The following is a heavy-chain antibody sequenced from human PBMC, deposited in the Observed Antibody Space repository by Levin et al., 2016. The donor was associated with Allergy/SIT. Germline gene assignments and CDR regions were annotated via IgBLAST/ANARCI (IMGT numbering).Heavy chain of an antibody. V-gene: IGHV3-48*02. CDR1: GFTFSTYD. J-gene: IGHJ6*02. D-gene: IGHD1-14*01. Sequence: GESLKISCAASGFTFSTYDMNWVRQAPGKGLEWVSYISSTSTTIYYADSVKGRFTISRDNAKNSLSLQMNSLRDEDTAVYYCARPIDNYYYYYALDVWGQGTTVTVSS. CDR3: ARPIDNYYYYYALDV. CDR2: ISSTSTTI.